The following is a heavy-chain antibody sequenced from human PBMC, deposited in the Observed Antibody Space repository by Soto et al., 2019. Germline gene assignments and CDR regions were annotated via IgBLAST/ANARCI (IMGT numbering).Heavy chain of an antibody. CDR1: GDTFSRYA. CDR3: ERSLFLDS. CDR2: IIPQHGKPA. J-gene: IGHJ4*02. Sequence: ASVKVSCKASGDTFSRYAISWVRQAPGQGLEWMGAIIPQHGKPANYARKFQGRVTITADTSTTTAYLELSSLASEDTAVYCCERSLFLDSWGQGTPVTVSS. D-gene: IGHD3-3*01. V-gene: IGHV1-69*10.